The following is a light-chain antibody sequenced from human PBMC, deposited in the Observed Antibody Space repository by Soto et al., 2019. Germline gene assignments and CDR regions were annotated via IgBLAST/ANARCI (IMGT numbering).Light chain of an antibody. Sequence: EIVLTQSPGTLSLSPGERATLSCRASQSVSSGHLAWYQQKPGQAPRLLLYGASNRTTGIPDRFSGSGSGTDFTLTISRLEPEDFAVYSCQQYGSSPYTSGQGTKLEIK. CDR3: QQYGSSPYT. CDR2: GAS. CDR1: QSVSSGH. J-gene: IGKJ2*01. V-gene: IGKV3-20*01.